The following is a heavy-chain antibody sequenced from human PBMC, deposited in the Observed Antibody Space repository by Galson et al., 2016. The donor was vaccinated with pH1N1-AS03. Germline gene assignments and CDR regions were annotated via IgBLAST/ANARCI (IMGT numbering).Heavy chain of an antibody. CDR3: VAYDWGRPDF. Sequence: SLRLSCAVSRFTLSAYWMYWVRRTPGKRPVWVSRISRDGSTREHADSVKGRFSVSRDNARNTLHLHMSNLRDDDTAVYYCVAYDWGRPDFWGQGTLVTVSS. J-gene: IGHJ4*02. CDR1: RFTLSAYW. CDR2: ISRDGSTR. V-gene: IGHV3-74*03. D-gene: IGHD3-16*01.